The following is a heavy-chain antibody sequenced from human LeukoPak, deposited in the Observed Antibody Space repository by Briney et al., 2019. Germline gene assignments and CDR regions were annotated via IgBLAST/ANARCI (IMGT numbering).Heavy chain of an antibody. CDR2: ISSSSGTL. J-gene: IGHJ3*02. Sequence: GGSLRLSCAASGFTFSSYSMNWVRQAPGKGLEWVSYISSSSGTLYYADSVKGRFTISRDNSKNTLYLQMNSLRAEDTAVYYCARHLRTRAFDIWGQGTMVTVSS. V-gene: IGHV3-48*01. D-gene: IGHD5/OR15-5a*01. CDR3: ARHLRTRAFDI. CDR1: GFTFSSYS.